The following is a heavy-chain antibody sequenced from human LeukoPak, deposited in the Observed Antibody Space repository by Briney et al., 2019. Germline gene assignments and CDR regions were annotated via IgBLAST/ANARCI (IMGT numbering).Heavy chain of an antibody. CDR3: AREAVDIVVVPAATDYYYGMDV. CDR1: GYTFTSYG. CDR2: ISAYNGNT. D-gene: IGHD2-2*01. Sequence: GASVKVSCKASGYTFTSYGISWVRQAPGQGLEWMGWISAYNGNTNYAQKLQGRVTMTTDTSTSTAYMELRSLRSDDTAVYYCAREAVDIVVVPAATDYYYGMDVWGQGTTVTVSS. V-gene: IGHV1-18*01. J-gene: IGHJ6*02.